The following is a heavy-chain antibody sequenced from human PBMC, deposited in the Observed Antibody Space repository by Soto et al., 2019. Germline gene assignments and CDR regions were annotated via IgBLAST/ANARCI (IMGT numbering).Heavy chain of an antibody. CDR1: GLNFNRNG. V-gene: IGHV3-33*01. D-gene: IGHD1-1*01. CDR3: ARDRSAGNYFYYGMGV. CDR2: IWYDGSKE. Sequence: ESGGGVVQPGRSLRLSCAASGLNFNRNGMHWVRQAPGKGLEWVAVIWYDGSKESYSDSVKGRFTISRDNSKNMLYLQMNSVRVEDTAVYFCARDRSAGNYFYYGMGVWGQGTTVTVSS. J-gene: IGHJ6*02.